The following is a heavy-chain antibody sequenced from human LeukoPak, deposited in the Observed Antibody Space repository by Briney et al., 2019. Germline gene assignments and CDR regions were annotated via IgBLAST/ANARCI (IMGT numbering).Heavy chain of an antibody. V-gene: IGHV4-39*01. D-gene: IGHD3-16*02. CDR3: ARHVHDYVWGSYRQNFDY. CDR2: IYYSGST. J-gene: IGHJ4*02. CDR1: GGSISSSSYY. Sequence: SETLSLTCTVSGGSISSSSYYWGWIRQPPGKGLEWIGSIYYSGSTYYNPCLKSRVTISVDTSKNQLSLKLSSVTAADTAVYYCARHVHDYVWGSYRQNFDYWGQGTLVTVSS.